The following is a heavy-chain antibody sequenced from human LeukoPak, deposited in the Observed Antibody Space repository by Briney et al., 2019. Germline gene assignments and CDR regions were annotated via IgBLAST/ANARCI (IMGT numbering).Heavy chain of an antibody. J-gene: IGHJ4*02. D-gene: IGHD6-19*01. CDR3: AKVVAVAGYLDY. CDR1: GFTFSSSA. CDR2: ISGSGGTT. V-gene: IGHV3-23*01. Sequence: GGSLRLSCAASGFTFSSSAMSWVRQAPGKGLEWVSDISGSGGTTYYADSLKGRFTISRDNSKNTLYLQMNSLRAEDTAIYYCAKVVAVAGYLDYWGQGTLVTVSS.